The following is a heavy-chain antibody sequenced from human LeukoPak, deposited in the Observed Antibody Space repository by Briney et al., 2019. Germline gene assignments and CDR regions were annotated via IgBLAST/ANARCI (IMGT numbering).Heavy chain of an antibody. CDR1: GFTFDDYA. J-gene: IGHJ6*03. CDR2: ISWNSGSI. D-gene: IGHD3-9*01. Sequence: PGGSLRLSCAASGFTFDDYAMHWVRQAPGKGLEWVSGISWNSGSIGYADSVKGRFTISRDNAKNSLYLQMNSLRAEDTAVYYCATSAGYYDILTSYMDVWGKGTTVTVSS. CDR3: ATSAGYYDILTSYMDV. V-gene: IGHV3-9*01.